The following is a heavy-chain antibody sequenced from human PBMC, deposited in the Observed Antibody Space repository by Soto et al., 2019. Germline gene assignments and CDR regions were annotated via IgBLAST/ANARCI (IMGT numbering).Heavy chain of an antibody. D-gene: IGHD5-18*01. CDR2: IRSKANNYAT. V-gene: IGHV3-73*02. Sequence: EVQLVESGGGLVQPGGSLKLSCAASGFTFSGSAMHWVRQASGKGLEWVGRIRSKANNYATAYAASVEGRFTISRDDSKNTAHQQMNSLKTQDTAVYYCASDTARVYYGLDVWGLGTTVTVSS. CDR1: GFTFSGSA. CDR3: ASDTARVYYGLDV. J-gene: IGHJ6*02.